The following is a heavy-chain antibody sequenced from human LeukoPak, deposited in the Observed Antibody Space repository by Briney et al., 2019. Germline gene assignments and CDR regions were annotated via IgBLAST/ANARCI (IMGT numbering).Heavy chain of an antibody. D-gene: IGHD3-3*01. CDR3: ARVYDFWTAFDI. CDR2: ISSSSSYI. J-gene: IGHJ3*02. Sequence: GGSLRLSCAASGFTFSIYSITWVRQAPGKGLEWVSYISSSSSYIYYADSVKGRFTISRDNAKNSLYLQMTSLRAEDTAVYYCARVYDFWTAFDIWGQGTMVTVSS. V-gene: IGHV3-21*03. CDR1: GFTFSIYS.